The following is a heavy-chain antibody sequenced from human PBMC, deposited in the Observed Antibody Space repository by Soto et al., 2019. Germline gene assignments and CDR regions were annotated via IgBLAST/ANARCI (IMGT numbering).Heavy chain of an antibody. Sequence: ASVKVSCKASGYAFTRSGISWVRQAPGQGLEWMGWISTYNGDTNYAQTFQGRVTMTTDTSTSTVHMEVRSLRSDDTAVYYCAREGVAPYYYYGMDVWGQGTPVTVS. D-gene: IGHD5-12*01. V-gene: IGHV1-18*01. J-gene: IGHJ6*02. CDR2: ISTYNGDT. CDR1: GYAFTRSG. CDR3: AREGVAPYYYYGMDV.